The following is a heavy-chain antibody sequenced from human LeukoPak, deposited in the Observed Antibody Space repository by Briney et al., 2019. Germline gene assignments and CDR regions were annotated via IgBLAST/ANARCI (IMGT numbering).Heavy chain of an antibody. CDR3: ARQDGDYPLYYFDY. D-gene: IGHD4-17*01. CDR1: GGSISSGSYY. Sequence: SETLSLTCTVSGGSISSGSYYWSWIRQPAGKGLEWIGRIYTSGSTNYNPSLKSRVTISVDTSKNQFSLKLSSVTAADTAVYYCARQDGDYPLYYFDYWGQGTLVTVSS. J-gene: IGHJ4*02. V-gene: IGHV4-61*02. CDR2: IYTSGST.